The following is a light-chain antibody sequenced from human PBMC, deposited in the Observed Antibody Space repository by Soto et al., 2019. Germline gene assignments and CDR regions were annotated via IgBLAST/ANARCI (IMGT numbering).Light chain of an antibody. CDR1: QSISSY. Sequence: DIQMTQSPSSLSASVGDRVTITFRASQSISSYLNWYQQKPGKAPKLLIYASSSLQSGVPSRFSGSVSGTDFTLTISSLQPEGFATYYWQQSYLGTFGAGTKVDIK. CDR2: ASS. CDR3: QQSYLGT. V-gene: IGKV1-39*01. J-gene: IGKJ3*01.